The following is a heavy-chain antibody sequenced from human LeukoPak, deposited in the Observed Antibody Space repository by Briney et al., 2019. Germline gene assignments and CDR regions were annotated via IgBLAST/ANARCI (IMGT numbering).Heavy chain of an antibody. D-gene: IGHD3-10*01. CDR3: ARDSGTPGAVKFDP. CDR1: GGSISSYD. Sequence: ASETLSLTCTVSGGSISSYDWSWIRQPPGAGLEWIGRIYTSGTITYNPSLKSRVTMSVDTSKNQFSLTLSSVTAAHTPVYHCARDSGTPGAVKFDPWGQGTLVTVSS. CDR2: IYTSGTI. J-gene: IGHJ5*02. V-gene: IGHV4-4*07.